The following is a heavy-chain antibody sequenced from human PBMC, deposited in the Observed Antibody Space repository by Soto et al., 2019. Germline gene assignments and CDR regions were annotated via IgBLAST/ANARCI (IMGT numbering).Heavy chain of an antibody. CDR3: ARGSGPGNYGMVRESISWSKAFDP. Sequence: SETLSLTCAVYGVSFSGYYWSWIRQPPGKGLEWIGEINHSGSTNYNPYLKTRFTISVDTSKNQFSLKRSSVTAADTAVYYCARGSGPGNYGMVRESISWSKAFDPWGQGTLVTVSS. D-gene: IGHD3-10*01. CDR2: INHSGST. J-gene: IGHJ5*02. CDR1: GVSFSGYY. V-gene: IGHV4-34*01.